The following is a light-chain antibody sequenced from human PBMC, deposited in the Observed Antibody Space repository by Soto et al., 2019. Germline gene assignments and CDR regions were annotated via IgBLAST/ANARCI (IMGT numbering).Light chain of an antibody. CDR3: QKYNHAPT. V-gene: IGKV1-27*01. Sequence: DIPMTQSPSSLSTSVGDRVTITCRASQGISNYLAWYQQQPGKVPELLIYAASTLQSGVPSRFSGSGSGTDLTLTISNLQPEDGATYYCQKYNHAPTVGGGNKVEIK. CDR1: QGISNY. J-gene: IGKJ4*01. CDR2: AAS.